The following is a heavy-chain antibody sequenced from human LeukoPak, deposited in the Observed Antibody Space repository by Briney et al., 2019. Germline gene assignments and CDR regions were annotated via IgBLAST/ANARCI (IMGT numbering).Heavy chain of an antibody. V-gene: IGHV3-23*01. D-gene: IGHD3-10*01. CDR2: ISGSGGST. CDR3: AKSASAGPAEGFDY. CDR1: GFTFSSYA. Sequence: PGGSLRLSCAASGFTFSSYAMRWVRQAPGKGLEWASAISGSGGSTYYADSVKGRFTISRDNSKNTLYLQMNSLRAEDTAVYYCAKSASAGPAEGFDYWGQGTLVTVSS. J-gene: IGHJ4*02.